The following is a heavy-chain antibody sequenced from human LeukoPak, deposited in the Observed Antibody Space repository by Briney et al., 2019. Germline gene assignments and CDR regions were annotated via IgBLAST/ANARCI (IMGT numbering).Heavy chain of an antibody. J-gene: IGHJ4*02. CDR1: GGSFSVYY. V-gene: IGHV4-34*01. Sequence: SETLSLTCAVYGGSFSVYYWNWIRQPPGKGLEWIGEINLSGSANYNPSLKSRVTISVDTSKNQFSLKLSSVTAADTAVYYCAREEGGSYGLPDYWGQGTLVTVSS. CDR3: AREEGGSYGLPDY. D-gene: IGHD1-26*01. CDR2: INLSGSA.